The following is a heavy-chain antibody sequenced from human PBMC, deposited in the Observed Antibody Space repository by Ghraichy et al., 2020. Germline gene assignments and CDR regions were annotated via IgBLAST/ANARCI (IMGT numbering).Heavy chain of an antibody. CDR3: ARGKAVAGTLYDY. Sequence: SETLSLTCTVSGGSISSGYYYWTWIRQPPGKGLEWIGYIYYSGSTYYNPSLKSRVSISEDTSKNQFSLKPSSVTAADTAVYYCARGKAVAGTLYDYWGQGTLVTVSS. D-gene: IGHD6-19*01. CDR1: GGSISSGYYY. J-gene: IGHJ4*02. CDR2: IYYSGST. V-gene: IGHV4-30-4*01.